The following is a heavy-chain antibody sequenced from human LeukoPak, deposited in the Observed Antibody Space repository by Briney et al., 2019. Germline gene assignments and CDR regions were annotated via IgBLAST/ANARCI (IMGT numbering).Heavy chain of an antibody. Sequence: TSETLSLTCAVYGGSFSDYYWSWIRQPPVKGLEWIGEINHSGSTNYNPSLKSRVTISIDTSKNQFSLKLSSVTAADTAVYYCAQSPRFVDTAMVPAVDYWGQGTLVTVSS. CDR1: GGSFSDYY. CDR2: INHSGST. CDR3: AQSPRFVDTAMVPAVDY. V-gene: IGHV4-34*01. D-gene: IGHD5-18*01. J-gene: IGHJ4*02.